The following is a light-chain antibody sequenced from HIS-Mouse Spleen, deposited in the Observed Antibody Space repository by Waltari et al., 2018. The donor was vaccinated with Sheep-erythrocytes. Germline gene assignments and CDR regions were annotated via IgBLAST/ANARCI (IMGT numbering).Light chain of an antibody. CDR2: EDS. J-gene: IGLJ3*02. Sequence: SYALTQPPSLSVFPGQTARITCSGDALPKKYAYWDQQKAGQAPVLVIYEDSKRPSGIPERFSGSSSGTMATLTISGAQVEDEADYYCYSTDSSGNHGVFGGGTKLTVL. CDR3: YSTDSSGNHGV. V-gene: IGLV3-10*01. CDR1: ALPKKY.